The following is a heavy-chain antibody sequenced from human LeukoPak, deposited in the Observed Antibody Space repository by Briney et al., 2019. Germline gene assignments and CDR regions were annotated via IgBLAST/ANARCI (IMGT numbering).Heavy chain of an antibody. D-gene: IGHD2-2*01. CDR2: ISYDGSKK. CDR1: GFTFSDYA. V-gene: IGHV3-30*04. CDR3: AREGYCSTTSCYLVNC. Sequence: GGSLRLSCAASGFTFSDYAMHWVRQAPGKGLDWVAVISYDGSKKYYADSVKGRFTISRDNSKNTLYLQMNSLRTEDTAVYHCAREGYCSTTSCYLVNCWGQGTLVTVSS. J-gene: IGHJ4*02.